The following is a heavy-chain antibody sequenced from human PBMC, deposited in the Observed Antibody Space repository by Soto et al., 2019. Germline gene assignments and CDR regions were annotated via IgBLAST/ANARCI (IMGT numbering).Heavy chain of an antibody. CDR3: VGSTYYYGSGSYNGYNWLDP. J-gene: IGHJ5*02. V-gene: IGHV3-21*01. CDR1: GGSFSPNY. D-gene: IGHD3-10*01. Sequence: ETLSLTCTVSGGSFSPNYWSWIRQPPGKGLEWVSSISSSSSYIYYADSVKGRFTISRDNAKNSLYLQMNSLRAEDTAVYYCVGSTYYYGSGSYNGYNWLDPWGQGTLVTSPQ. CDR2: ISSSSSYI.